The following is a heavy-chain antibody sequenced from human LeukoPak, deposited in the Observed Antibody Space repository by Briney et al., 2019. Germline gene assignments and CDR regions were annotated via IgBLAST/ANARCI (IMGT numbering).Heavy chain of an antibody. V-gene: IGHV1-58*02. CDR3: AATLRMVAAGTVSWDY. J-gene: IGHJ4*02. D-gene: IGHD6-13*01. CDR1: GFTFTSSA. Sequence: SVKVSCKASGFTFTSSAMQWVRQARGQRLEWIGWIVVGSGNTNYAQKFQERVTITRDMSTSTAYMELSSLRSEDTAVYYCAATLRMVAAGTVSWDYWGQGTLATVSS. CDR2: IVVGSGNT.